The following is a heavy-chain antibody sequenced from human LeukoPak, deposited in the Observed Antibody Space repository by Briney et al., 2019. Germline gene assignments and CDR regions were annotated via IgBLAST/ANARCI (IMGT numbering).Heavy chain of an antibody. CDR2: IYSGGRT. D-gene: IGHD4-11*01. Sequence: GRSLRLSCAASGFTFSSYAMHWVRQAPAKGLEWVSVIYSGGRTYYADSVKGRFTVSRDNSRNTVYLQMSSLRAEDTAVYYCAREGTVTTTFDYWGQGTLVTVSS. V-gene: IGHV3-NL1*01. CDR3: AREGTVTTTFDY. CDR1: GFTFSSYA. J-gene: IGHJ4*02.